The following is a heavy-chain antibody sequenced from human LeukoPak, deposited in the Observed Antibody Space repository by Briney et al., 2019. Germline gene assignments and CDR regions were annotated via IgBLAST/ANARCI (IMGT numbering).Heavy chain of an antibody. V-gene: IGHV3-48*01. J-gene: IGHJ4*02. Sequence: SVYGRFTISRDNAKNSLYLQMNSLRAEDTAVYYCARDREVGATGYYFDYWGQGTLVTVSS. CDR3: ARDREVGATGYYFDY. D-gene: IGHD1-26*01.